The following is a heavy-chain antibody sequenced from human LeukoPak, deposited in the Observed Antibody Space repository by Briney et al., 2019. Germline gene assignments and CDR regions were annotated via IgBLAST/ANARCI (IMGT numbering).Heavy chain of an antibody. CDR2: IHSDGST. CDR1: GFTVSSNY. Sequence: TGGSLRLSCAASGFTVSSNYISWVRQAPGKGLEWVSVIHSDGSTYYAASVKDRFSISRDNSGNTLYLQMNSLRAEDTAVYYCAGQLFISTSFYYIFDFWGQGTLVTVSS. CDR3: AGQLFISTSFYYIFDF. J-gene: IGHJ4*02. D-gene: IGHD2/OR15-2a*01. V-gene: IGHV3-66*04.